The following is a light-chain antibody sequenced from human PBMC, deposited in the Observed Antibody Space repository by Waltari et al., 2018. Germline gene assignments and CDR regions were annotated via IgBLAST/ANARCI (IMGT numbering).Light chain of an antibody. CDR1: QSVLYTSNNKNN. J-gene: IGKJ3*01. CDR2: WPS. CDR3: QQYFSFPRT. Sequence: DFVLTQSPDSLPVSLAERATITSKSSQSVLYTSNNKNNLPWYQQKPGQPPKLLIYWPSTRESGVPDRFSGGGSGTDFTLTINSLQAEDVAVYYCQQYFSFPRTFGPGTKVDIK. V-gene: IGKV4-1*01.